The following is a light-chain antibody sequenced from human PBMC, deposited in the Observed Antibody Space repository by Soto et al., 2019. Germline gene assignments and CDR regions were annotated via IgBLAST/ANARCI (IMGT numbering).Light chain of an antibody. J-gene: IGKJ4*01. V-gene: IGKV3-11*01. CDR2: DAS. CDR1: QRVSTY. Sequence: EIVLTQSPATRSFSPGVKAPSSSGPSQRVSTYLAWYQQKPGQAPRLLIYDASNRATGIPARFSGSGSGTDFTLTITSLEPEDFAVYYCQQRSNWPSTFGGGTKVEIK. CDR3: QQRSNWPST.